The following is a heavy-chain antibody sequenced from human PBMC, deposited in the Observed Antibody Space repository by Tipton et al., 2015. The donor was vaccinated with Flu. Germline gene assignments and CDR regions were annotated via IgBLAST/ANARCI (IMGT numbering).Heavy chain of an antibody. J-gene: IGHJ6*02. CDR1: GFTFSNAW. CDR3: TTDKAKYYYYGMDV. V-gene: IGHV3-15*01. D-gene: IGHD4/OR15-4a*01. Sequence: VQLVQSGGGLVKPGGSLRLSCAASGFTFSNAWMSWVRQAPGKGLEWVGRIKSKTDGGTTDYAAPVKGRVTISRDDSKNTLYLQMNSLKTEDTAVYYCTTDKAKYYYYGMDVWGQGTTVTVSS. CDR2: IKSKTDGGTT.